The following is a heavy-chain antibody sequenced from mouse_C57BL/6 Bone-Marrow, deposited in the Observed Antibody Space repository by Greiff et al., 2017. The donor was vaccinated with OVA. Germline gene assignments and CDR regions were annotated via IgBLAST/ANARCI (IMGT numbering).Heavy chain of an antibody. J-gene: IGHJ2*01. CDR3: ARSLDGYYY. CDR1: GYTFTSYW. D-gene: IGHD2-3*01. Sequence: QVQLQQSGAELVKPGASVKLSCKASGYTFTSYWMQWVKQRPGQGLEWIGEIDPSDSYTNYNQKFKGKATLTVDTSSSTAYMQLSSLTSEDSAVYYCARSLDGYYYWGQGTTLTVSS. CDR2: IDPSDSYT. V-gene: IGHV1-50*01.